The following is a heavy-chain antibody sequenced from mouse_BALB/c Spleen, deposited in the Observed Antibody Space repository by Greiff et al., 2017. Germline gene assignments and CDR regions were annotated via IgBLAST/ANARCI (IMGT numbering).Heavy chain of an antibody. CDR1: GFNIKDTY. Sequence: VQLQQSGAELVKPGASVKLSCTASGFNIKDTYMHWVKQRPEQGLEWIGRIDPANGNTKYDPKFQGKATITADPSSNTAYLQLSSLTSEDTAVYYCAHGNYGDYYAMDYWGQGTSVTVSS. J-gene: IGHJ4*01. V-gene: IGHV14-3*02. CDR2: IDPANGNT. D-gene: IGHD2-1*01. CDR3: AHGNYGDYYAMDY.